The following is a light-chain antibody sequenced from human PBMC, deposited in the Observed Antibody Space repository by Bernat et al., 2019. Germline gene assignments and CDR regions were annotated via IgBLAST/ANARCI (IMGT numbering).Light chain of an antibody. CDR2: DVN. Sequence: QSALTQPASVSGSPGQSITIPCTGTSSDVGAYNYVSWYQQHPDRAPKLMIYDVNNRPSGVSNRFSGSKSGNTASLTISVLQAEDEADYYCSSYTSSGTLVFGGGTKLTVL. V-gene: IGLV2-14*03. CDR1: SSDVGAYNY. J-gene: IGLJ3*02. CDR3: SSYTSSGTLV.